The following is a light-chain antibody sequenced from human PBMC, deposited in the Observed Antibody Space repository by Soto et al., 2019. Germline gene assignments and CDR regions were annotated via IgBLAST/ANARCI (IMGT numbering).Light chain of an antibody. J-gene: IGKJ5*01. CDR1: QSVSTY. CDR3: QQRSDWPIT. Sequence: EIVVTQSPATLSLSPGERATHSCRASQSVSTYLAWFQQKFGQPPGLLIYDASKRATGIPARFSGSGSGTDFTLTINSLDPDDFAVYYCQQRSDWPITFGHGTRLEIK. V-gene: IGKV3-11*01. CDR2: DAS.